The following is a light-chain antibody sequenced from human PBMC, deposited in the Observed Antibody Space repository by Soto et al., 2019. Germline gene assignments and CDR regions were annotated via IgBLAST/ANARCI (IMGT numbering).Light chain of an antibody. Sequence: EIVLTQSPGTLSLSPGERATLSCRASQSVSSNYLAWYQQKPGQAPRLLIYGASSRATGIPDRFSGSGSGTDFTLTIRRLEPEDFAVYYCQQYNNWPETFGQGTKVEIK. CDR1: QSVSSNY. J-gene: IGKJ1*01. V-gene: IGKV3-20*01. CDR3: QQYNNWPET. CDR2: GAS.